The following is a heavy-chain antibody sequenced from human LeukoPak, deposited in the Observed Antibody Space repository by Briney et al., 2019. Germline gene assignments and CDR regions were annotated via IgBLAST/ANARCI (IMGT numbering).Heavy chain of an antibody. J-gene: IGHJ4*02. CDR2: INPNSGGT. CDR3: ARVTPRGLRFLEWLSPLDY. CDR1: GYTFTGYY. Sequence: ASVNVSCKASGYTFTGYYMHWVRQAPGQGLEWMGWINPNSGGTNYAQKFQGRVTMTRDTSISTAYMELSRLRSDDTAVYYCARVTPRGLRFLEWLSPLDYWGQGTLVTVSS. V-gene: IGHV1-2*02. D-gene: IGHD3-3*01.